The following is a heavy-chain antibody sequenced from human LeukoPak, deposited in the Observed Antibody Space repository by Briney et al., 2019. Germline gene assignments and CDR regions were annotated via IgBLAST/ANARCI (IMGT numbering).Heavy chain of an antibody. CDR3: ARSYGSGNYFDY. J-gene: IGHJ4*02. CDR1: GGSISTYY. D-gene: IGHD3-10*01. V-gene: IGHV4-59*01. CDR2: IYYSGSA. Sequence: SETLSLTCTVSGGSISTYYWSWIRQPPGKGLELIGYIYYSGSAKYNPSLKSRVTISVDTSKNQFSLKLSSVTAADTAVYYCARSYGSGNYFDYWGQGILVTVSS.